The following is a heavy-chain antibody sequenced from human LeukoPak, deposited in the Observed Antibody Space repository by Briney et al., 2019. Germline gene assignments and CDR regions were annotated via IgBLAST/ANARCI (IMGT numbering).Heavy chain of an antibody. V-gene: IGHV3-7*01. D-gene: IGHD6-25*01. CDR2: IKQDGSEK. Sequence: QPGGSLRLSCGASGFTFSNSRKSGVRQAPGEGLEWVANIKQDGSEKYYLDSVKGRFTISRDNAKNSLYLHMNSLRAEDTAVYCRATSGSHWEAFDIWGQGTMVTVSS. CDR1: GFTFSNSR. CDR3: ATSGSHWEAFDI. J-gene: IGHJ3*02.